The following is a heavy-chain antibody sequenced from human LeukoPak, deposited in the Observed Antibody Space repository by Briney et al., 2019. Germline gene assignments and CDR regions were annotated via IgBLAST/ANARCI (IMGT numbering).Heavy chain of an antibody. CDR2: INPNSGGT. J-gene: IGHJ4*02. Sequence: ASVKVSCKASGYTFTGYYMHWVRQAPGRGLEWMGWINPNSGGTNYAQKFQGRVTMTRDTSISTAYMELSRLRSDDTAVYYCARVKTRDTAMVHFDYWGQGTLVTVSS. CDR1: GYTFTGYY. CDR3: ARVKTRDTAMVHFDY. D-gene: IGHD5-18*01. V-gene: IGHV1-2*02.